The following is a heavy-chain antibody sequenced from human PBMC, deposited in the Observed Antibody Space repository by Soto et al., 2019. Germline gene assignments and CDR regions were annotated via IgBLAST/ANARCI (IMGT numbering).Heavy chain of an antibody. J-gene: IGHJ4*02. D-gene: IGHD3-22*01. V-gene: IGHV1-69*01. Sequence: QVQLVQSGAEVRKPVSSVKVSCKASGGTFSRHAISWVRQAPGQGLEWMGGIIPIFGTANHAQKFQGRVTIIADESTSTVYMELSSLRSEDTAMYYCARGWGYDSNDYYYAYWGQGTLVSVSS. CDR3: ARGWGYDSNDYYYAY. CDR1: GGTFSRHA. CDR2: IIPIFGTA.